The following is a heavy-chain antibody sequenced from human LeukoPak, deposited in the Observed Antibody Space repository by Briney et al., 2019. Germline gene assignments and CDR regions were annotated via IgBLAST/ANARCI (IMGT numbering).Heavy chain of an antibody. CDR3: AREELGYCSGGNCHDAFDI. CDR2: IYYSGRT. J-gene: IGHJ3*02. Sequence: SETLSLTCTVSGGSISSYYWSWIRQPPGKGLEWIGYIYYSGRTDYNPSLKSRVTISVDTSRNQFSLKLSSVTAADTAVYCCAREELGYCSGGNCHDAFDIWGQGTMVTVSS. CDR1: GGSISSYY. D-gene: IGHD2-15*01. V-gene: IGHV4-59*01.